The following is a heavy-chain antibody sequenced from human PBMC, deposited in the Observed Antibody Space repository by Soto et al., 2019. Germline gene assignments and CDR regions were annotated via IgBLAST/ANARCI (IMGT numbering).Heavy chain of an antibody. D-gene: IGHD2-2*01. CDR2: MNPNSGET. CDR3: ARISMPVRPRWYDWFDP. J-gene: IGHJ5*02. CDR1: GYTLNDYE. V-gene: IGHV1-8*02. Sequence: ASVKVSCKTSGYTLNDYEINWVRRTPGQGLEWIGWMNPNSGETGYAQRFQGRVTMTTSSSLSTAYLELSSLTSDDTAVYYCARISMPVRPRWYDWFDPWGQGTLVTVSS.